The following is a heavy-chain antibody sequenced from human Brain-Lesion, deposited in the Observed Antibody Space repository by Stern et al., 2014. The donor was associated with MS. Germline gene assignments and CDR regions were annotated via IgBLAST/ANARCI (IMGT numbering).Heavy chain of an antibody. V-gene: IGHV3-33*06. D-gene: IGHD3-9*01. J-gene: IGHJ4*02. Sequence: VQLVESGGDVVQPGRSLRLSCAASGFTFSSYGMHWVRQAPGKGLEWVAIIWYDGSNKYYRDSGRGRFTISRDNSKNTLYLQMNSLRAEDTAVYYCAKEHARYDILTGPMDYWGQGTLVTVSS. CDR2: IWYDGSNK. CDR1: GFTFSSYG. CDR3: AKEHARYDILTGPMDY.